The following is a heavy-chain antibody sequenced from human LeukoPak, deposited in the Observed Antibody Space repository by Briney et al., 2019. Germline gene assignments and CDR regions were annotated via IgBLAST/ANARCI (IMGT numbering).Heavy chain of an antibody. CDR2: ISYDGSNK. CDR1: GFTFSSYG. J-gene: IGHJ3*02. V-gene: IGHV3-30*18. CDR3: AKEGMHIAVAGRNAFDI. D-gene: IGHD6-19*01. Sequence: GRSLRLSCAASGFTFSSYGMHWVRQAPGKGLEWVAVISYDGSNKYYADSVKGRFTISRDNSKNTLYLQMNSLRAEDTAVYYCAKEGMHIAVAGRNAFDIWGQGIMVTVSS.